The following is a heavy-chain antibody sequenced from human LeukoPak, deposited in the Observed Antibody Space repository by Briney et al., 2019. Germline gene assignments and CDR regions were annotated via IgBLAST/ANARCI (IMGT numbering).Heavy chain of an antibody. CDR2: ISPSTTYK. V-gene: IGHV3-21*04. J-gene: IGHJ4*02. CDR3: AKEGFDS. CDR1: GFTFSSYS. Sequence: PGGSLRLSCAASGFTFSSYSMIWVRQAPGKGLEWVSSISPSTTYKYYADSVKGRFSISRDNAKNSLHLQMNSLRAEDTAVYYCAKEGFDSWGQGTLVTVSS.